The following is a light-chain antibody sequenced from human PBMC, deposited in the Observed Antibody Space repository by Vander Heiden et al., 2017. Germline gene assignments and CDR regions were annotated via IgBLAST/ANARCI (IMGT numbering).Light chain of an antibody. CDR3: QQYDKWPLT. CDR1: QSLSGH. CDR2: GAS. V-gene: IGKV3-15*01. J-gene: IGKJ1*01. Sequence: EIVMTQSPATLSVSPGERAPVSCRASQSLSGHLAWYQQTSGQAPRLLIHGASTRAAGIPARFSGSGSGTEFSLTISGLQSEDFAVYFCQQYDKWPLTFGQGTRVEIK.